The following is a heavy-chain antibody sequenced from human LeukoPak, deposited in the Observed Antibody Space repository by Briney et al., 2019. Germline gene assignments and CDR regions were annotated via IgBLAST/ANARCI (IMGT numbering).Heavy chain of an antibody. J-gene: IGHJ4*02. V-gene: IGHV4-31*03. CDR2: IYYSGST. Sequence: PSETLSLTCTVSGGSISSGGYYWSWIRQHPGKGLEWIGYIYYSGSTYYNPSLKSRVTISVDTPKNQFSLKLSSVTAADTAVYYCARKNYYDSSGYLDYWGQGTLVTVSS. CDR1: GGSISSGGYY. D-gene: IGHD3-22*01. CDR3: ARKNYYDSSGYLDY.